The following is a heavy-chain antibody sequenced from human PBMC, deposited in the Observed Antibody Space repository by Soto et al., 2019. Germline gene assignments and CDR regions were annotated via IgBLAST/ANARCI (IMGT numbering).Heavy chain of an antibody. Sequence: ASVKVSCKASGYTFTGYYMHWVRQAPGQGLEWMGWISAYNGNTNYAQKLQGRVTMTTDTSTSTAYMELRSLRSDDTAVYYCARRGNIVATISYYYYGMDVWGQGTTVTVSS. D-gene: IGHD5-12*01. CDR3: ARRGNIVATISYYYYGMDV. CDR1: GYTFTGYY. CDR2: ISAYNGNT. J-gene: IGHJ6*02. V-gene: IGHV1-18*04.